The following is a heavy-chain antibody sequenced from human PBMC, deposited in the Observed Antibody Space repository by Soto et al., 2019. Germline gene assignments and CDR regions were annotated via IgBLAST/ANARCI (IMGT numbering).Heavy chain of an antibody. Sequence: GGSLRLSCVASGFNFEISGMNWLRQAPGKGLEWVSMISYDGTDEYYADSVKGRFTISRDNAKNSLYLQMISLRAEDTAVYYCARGHLVRGVIGGRGSYYYFGIDVWGQGTTVTVSS. J-gene: IGHJ6*02. CDR2: ISYDGTDE. V-gene: IGHV3-33*05. CDR3: ARGHLVRGVIGGRGSYYYFGIDV. D-gene: IGHD3-10*01. CDR1: GFNFEISG.